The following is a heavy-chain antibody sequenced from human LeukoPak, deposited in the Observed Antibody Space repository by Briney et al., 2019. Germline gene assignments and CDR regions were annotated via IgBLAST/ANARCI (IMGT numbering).Heavy chain of an antibody. CDR1: EFTFSSYA. V-gene: IGHV3-30-3*01. Sequence: GGSLRLSCAASEFTFSSYAMHWVRQAPGKRLEWVAIISYDGSSKYYADSVKGRFTISRDNSKNTLYLQMNSLRSEDTAVYYCARGQRIAARHSWFDPWGQGTLVTVSS. CDR3: ARGQRIAARHSWFDP. D-gene: IGHD6-6*01. CDR2: ISYDGSSK. J-gene: IGHJ5*02.